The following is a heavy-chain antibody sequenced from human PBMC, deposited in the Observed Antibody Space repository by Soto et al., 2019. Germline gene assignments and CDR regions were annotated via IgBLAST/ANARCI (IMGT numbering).Heavy chain of an antibody. V-gene: IGHV5-10-1*01. CDR2: IDPSDSYT. Sequence: PGESLKISCKGSGYSFTDYWISWVRQMPGKGLEWMGRIDPSDSYTKYSPSFQAHVSVSCDKSTSTAYLQWRSLKASDTGMYYCARHQADYYGSGSYDYWGQGTQVTVSS. J-gene: IGHJ4*02. CDR1: GYSFTDYW. D-gene: IGHD3-10*01. CDR3: ARHQADYYGSGSYDY.